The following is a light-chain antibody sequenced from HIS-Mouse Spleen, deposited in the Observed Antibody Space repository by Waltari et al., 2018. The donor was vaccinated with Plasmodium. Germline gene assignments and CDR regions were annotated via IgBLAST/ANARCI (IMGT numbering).Light chain of an antibody. CDR1: SRDVGCYYY. J-gene: IGLJ1*01. Sequence: QSALTQPASVSGSPGQSIRLSYTGPSRDVGCYYYVPWYQQHPGKAPNLMIYHVSNRPSGVSNRFSGSKSGNTASLTISGLQAEDEADYYCSSYTSSSTLVFGTGTKVTVL. CDR2: HVS. CDR3: SSYTSSSTLV. V-gene: IGLV2-14*03.